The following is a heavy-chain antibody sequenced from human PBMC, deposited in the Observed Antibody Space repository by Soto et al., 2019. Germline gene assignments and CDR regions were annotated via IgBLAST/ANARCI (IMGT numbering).Heavy chain of an antibody. V-gene: IGHV4-31*03. D-gene: IGHD3-22*01. CDR3: ARGRDYYDSSGPYNWFDP. J-gene: IGHJ5*02. CDR2: IYYSGST. Sequence: QVQLQESGPGLVKPSQTLSLTCTVSGGSISSGGYYWSWIRQHPGKGLEWIGYIYYSGSTYYNPSLKSRVTISVDTSKTQFSLKLSSVTAADTAVYYCARGRDYYDSSGPYNWFDPWGQGTLVTVSS. CDR1: GGSISSGGYY.